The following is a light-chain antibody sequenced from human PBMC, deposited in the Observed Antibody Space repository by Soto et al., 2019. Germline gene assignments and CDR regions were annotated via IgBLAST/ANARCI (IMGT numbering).Light chain of an antibody. J-gene: IGLJ2*01. Sequence: QSALTQPASVSGSPGQSITISCTGTSSDVGNYNYVSWYQHHPGTAPKLMIYDVSYRPSGVSNRFSGSKSANTASLTISAVQPEDEAVYYCNSYTSSGNVIFGGGTKLTVL. V-gene: IGLV2-14*03. CDR3: NSYTSSGNVI. CDR1: SSDVGNYNY. CDR2: DVS.